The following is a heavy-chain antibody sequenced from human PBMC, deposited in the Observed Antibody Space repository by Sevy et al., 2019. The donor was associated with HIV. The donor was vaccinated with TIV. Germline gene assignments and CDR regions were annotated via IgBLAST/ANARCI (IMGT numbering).Heavy chain of an antibody. Sequence: GGSLRLSCKPSGFTFTSYAMNWVRQAPGKGLEWISTIYGSGGVTYYADSVKGRFTISRDKSNNTLYLQMNSLRTEDTALYYCAGGRYDSSGSFDALDIWGQGTMVTVSS. D-gene: IGHD3-22*01. CDR1: GFTFTSYA. CDR3: AGGRYDSSGSFDALDI. V-gene: IGHV3-23*01. CDR2: IYGSGGVT. J-gene: IGHJ3*02.